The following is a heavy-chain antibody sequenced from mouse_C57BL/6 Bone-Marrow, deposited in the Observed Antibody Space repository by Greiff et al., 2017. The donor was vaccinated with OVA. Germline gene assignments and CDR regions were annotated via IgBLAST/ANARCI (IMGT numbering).Heavy chain of an antibody. D-gene: IGHD1-1*01. V-gene: IGHV3-6*01. CDR2: ISYDGSN. J-gene: IGHJ2*01. CDR1: GYSITSGYY. CDR3: AGGYYYGSSLDY. Sequence: EVQLQESGPGLVKPSQSLSLTCSVTGYSITSGYYWNWIRQFPGNKLEWMGYISYDGSNNYNPSLKNRISITRDTSKNQFFLKLNSVTTEDTATYYCAGGYYYGSSLDYWGQGTTLTGSS.